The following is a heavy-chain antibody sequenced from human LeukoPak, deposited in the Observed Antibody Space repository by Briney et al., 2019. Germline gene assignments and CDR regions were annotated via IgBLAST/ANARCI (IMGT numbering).Heavy chain of an antibody. V-gene: IGHV3-7*03. D-gene: IGHD3-10*01. CDR3: AKADGSYKTLIDY. J-gene: IGHJ4*02. CDR1: GFTSSSYW. CDR2: IKQDGSEK. Sequence: TGGSLRLSCAASGFTSSSYWMSWVRQAPGKGLEWVANIKQDGSEKYYVDSVKGRFTISRDSSKNTVYLQMSSLRAEDTAVYYCAKADGSYKTLIDYWGQGTLVTVSS.